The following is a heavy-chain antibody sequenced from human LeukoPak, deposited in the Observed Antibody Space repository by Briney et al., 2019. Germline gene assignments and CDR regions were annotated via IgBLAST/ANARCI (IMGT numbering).Heavy chain of an antibody. J-gene: IGHJ4*02. CDR1: GFTFRSYD. D-gene: IGHD6-13*01. CDR3: AKAIAVVGTQGIDH. V-gene: IGHV3-23*01. Sequence: GGSLRPSCAASGFTFRSYDMSWVRQAPGKGLEWVSGISGSGGSSTYYEDSVKGRFTISRDNSKNTLYLQMNSLRAEDTAVYYCAKAIAVVGTQGIDHWGQGTLVTISS. CDR2: ISGSGGSST.